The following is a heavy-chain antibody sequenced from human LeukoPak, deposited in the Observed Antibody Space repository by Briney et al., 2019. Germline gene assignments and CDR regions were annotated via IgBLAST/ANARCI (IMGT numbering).Heavy chain of an antibody. V-gene: IGHV3-21*01. D-gene: IGHD1-26*01. Sequence: GGSLRLSCAASGFTFSSYSMNWVRQAPGKGLEWVSSISSSSSYIYYADSVKGRFTTSRDNAKNSLYLQMNSLRAEDTAVYYCARDDRSGSYLDYWGQGTLVTVSS. CDR3: ARDDRSGSYLDY. CDR2: ISSSSSYI. J-gene: IGHJ4*02. CDR1: GFTFSSYS.